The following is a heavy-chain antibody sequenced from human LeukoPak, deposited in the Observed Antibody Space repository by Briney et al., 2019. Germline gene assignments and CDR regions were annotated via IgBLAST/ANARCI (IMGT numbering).Heavy chain of an antibody. CDR3: ARSFYGSGTYYNPTDD. D-gene: IGHD3-10*01. V-gene: IGHV3-21*01. CDR2: SSSSYI. Sequence: SSSSYIYHADPVTGRFTISRDNAKNSLYLQMKAVRAEDTAVYYCARSFYGSGTYYNPTDDWGQGTLVTVSS. J-gene: IGHJ4*02.